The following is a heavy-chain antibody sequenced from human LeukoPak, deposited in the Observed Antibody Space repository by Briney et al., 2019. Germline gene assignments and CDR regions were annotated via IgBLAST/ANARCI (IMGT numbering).Heavy chain of an antibody. CDR2: IYSGGST. D-gene: IGHD2-2*01. Sequence: PGGSLRLSCAASGFTVSSNYMSWVRQAPGKGLEWVSVIYSGGSTYYADSVKGRFTISRDNSKNTLYLQMNSLRAEDTAVYYCAKDLGVVVPADIPYGMDVWGQGTTVTVSS. V-gene: IGHV3-53*01. CDR3: AKDLGVVVPADIPYGMDV. J-gene: IGHJ6*02. CDR1: GFTVSSNY.